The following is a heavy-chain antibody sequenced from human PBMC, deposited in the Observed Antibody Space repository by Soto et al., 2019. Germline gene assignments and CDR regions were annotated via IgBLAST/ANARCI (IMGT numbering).Heavy chain of an antibody. CDR3: ASGPGLTGYYTRFDY. V-gene: IGHV3-30*16. J-gene: IGHJ4*02. D-gene: IGHD3-9*01. CDR1: GYTFTSYG. Sequence: QVQLVQSGAEVKKPGASVKVSCKASGYTFTSYGISWVRQAPGQGLEWVAVISYDGSNKYYADSVKGRFTISRDNSKNTLYLQMNSLRAEDTAVYYCASGPGLTGYYTRFDYWGQGTLVTVSS. CDR2: ISYDGSNK.